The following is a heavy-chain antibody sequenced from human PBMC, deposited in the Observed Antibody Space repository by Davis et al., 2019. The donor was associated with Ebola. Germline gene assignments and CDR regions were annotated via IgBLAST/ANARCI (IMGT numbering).Heavy chain of an antibody. CDR1: GYTFTGYY. Sequence: ASVKVSCKASGYTFTGYYMHWVRQAPGQRLDWLVLLNPSAFIPTYAQKFQVRVTMTRDTSTSTVYMELSSLRAEDTAGYYCAREVVVVVAANSQYYYGMDVWGKGTTVTVSS. V-gene: IGHV1-46*01. J-gene: IGHJ6*04. CDR2: LNPSAFIP. D-gene: IGHD2-15*01. CDR3: AREVVVVVAANSQYYYGMDV.